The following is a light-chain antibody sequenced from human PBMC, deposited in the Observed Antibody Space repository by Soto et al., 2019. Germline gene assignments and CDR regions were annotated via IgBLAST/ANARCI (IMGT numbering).Light chain of an antibody. V-gene: IGKV3-15*01. CDR2: GAS. CDR1: QSVDIS. J-gene: IGKJ5*01. Sequence: EIVLTQSPATLSVSPGERVILSCRASQSVDISLAWYQQKPGQAPRLLMYGASTRATGFPDRFSGSGSGTEFTLTISSLHSEDFAVYFCQQYNNWPPITFGQGTRLEIK. CDR3: QQYNNWPPIT.